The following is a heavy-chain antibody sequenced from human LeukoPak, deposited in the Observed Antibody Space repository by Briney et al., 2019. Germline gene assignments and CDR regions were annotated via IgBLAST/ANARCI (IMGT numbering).Heavy chain of an antibody. CDR3: ARDNDFWSGYYLYGMDV. Sequence: PSETLSLTCTVSGGSISSGGYYWSWIRQHPGKGPEWIGYIYYSGSTYYNPSLKSRVTISVDTSKNQLSLKLSSVTAADTAVYYCARDNDFWSGYYLYGMDVWGQGTTVTVSS. J-gene: IGHJ6*02. CDR2: IYYSGST. CDR1: GGSISSGGYY. D-gene: IGHD3-3*01. V-gene: IGHV4-31*03.